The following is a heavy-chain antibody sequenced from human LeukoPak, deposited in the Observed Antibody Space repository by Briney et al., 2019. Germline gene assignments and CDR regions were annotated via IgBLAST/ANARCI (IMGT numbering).Heavy chain of an antibody. CDR1: GYTFTGYY. Sequence: ASVTVSCKASGYTFTGYYMHWVRQAPGQGLEWMGWINPNSGGTNYAQKFQGRVTMTRDTSTNTVYMELSSLRSEDTAVFYCARGPTDMDFDYWGQGSLVTVSA. CDR2: INPNSGGT. J-gene: IGHJ4*02. V-gene: IGHV1-2*02. CDR3: ARGPTDMDFDY.